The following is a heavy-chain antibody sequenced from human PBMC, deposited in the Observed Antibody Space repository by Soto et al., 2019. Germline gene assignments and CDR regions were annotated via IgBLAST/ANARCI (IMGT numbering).Heavy chain of an antibody. CDR1: GDSVSSYSAA. Sequence: SQTLSLTCAISGDSVSSYSAAWSWIRQSPSGGLEWLGRTYYRSRFFSDYAESVKSRIIINPDTSKNQFSLQLKSVTPEDTAVYYCVRDRYSSSGWFDPWGQGTPVT. D-gene: IGHD3-10*01. J-gene: IGHJ5*02. CDR3: VRDRYSSSGWFDP. V-gene: IGHV6-1*01. CDR2: TYYRSRFFS.